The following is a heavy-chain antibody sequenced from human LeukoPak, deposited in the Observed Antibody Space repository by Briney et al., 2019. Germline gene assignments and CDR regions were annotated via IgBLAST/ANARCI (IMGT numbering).Heavy chain of an antibody. D-gene: IGHD2-2*03. CDR1: GFTFSSYG. J-gene: IGHJ4*02. Sequence: GGSLRLSGAASGFTFSSYGMHWVRQAPGKGLEWVAFIRYDGSNKYYADSVKGRFTISRDNSKNTLYLQMNSLRAEDTAVYYCARVGDRSGNGYSHWGQGTLVTVSS. CDR2: IRYDGSNK. CDR3: ARVGDRSGNGYSH. V-gene: IGHV3-30*02.